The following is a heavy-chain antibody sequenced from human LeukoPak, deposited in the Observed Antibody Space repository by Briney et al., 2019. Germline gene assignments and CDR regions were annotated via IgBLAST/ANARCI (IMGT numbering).Heavy chain of an antibody. V-gene: IGHV4-31*03. Sequence: PSETLSLTCTVSGGSISSGGYYWSWIRQHPGKGLEWIGYIYYSGSTYHNPSLKSRVTISVDTSKNQFSLKLSSVTAADTAVYYCARDRYSYGYDYWGQGTLVTVSS. CDR1: GGSISSGGYY. D-gene: IGHD5-18*01. CDR2: IYYSGST. CDR3: ARDRYSYGYDY. J-gene: IGHJ4*02.